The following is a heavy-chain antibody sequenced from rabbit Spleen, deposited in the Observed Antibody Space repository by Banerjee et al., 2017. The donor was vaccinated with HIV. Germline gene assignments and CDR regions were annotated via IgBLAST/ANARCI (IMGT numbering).Heavy chain of an antibody. CDR2: GYIGSDKT. CDR1: GFTISSYYY. CDR3: ARDIIGDDFYFDL. D-gene: IGHD2-1*01. Sequence: QEQLEESGGDLVKPEGSLTLTCTASGFTISSYYYMCWVRQAPGKGLEWIGCGYIGSDKTRYASWVNGRFTISKSTSLNTVDLKMTSLTAADTATYFCARDIIGDDFYFDLWGPGTLVTVS. J-gene: IGHJ4*01. V-gene: IGHV1S43*01.